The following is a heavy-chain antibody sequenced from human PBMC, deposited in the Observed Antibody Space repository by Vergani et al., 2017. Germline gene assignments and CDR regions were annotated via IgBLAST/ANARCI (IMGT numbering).Heavy chain of an antibody. V-gene: IGHV4-30-4*01. Sequence: QVQLQESGPGLVKPSQTLSLTCTVSGGSISSGDYSWSWIRQPPGKGLEWIGYIYYSGSTYYNPSLKMRVTIPVDTSKYQFSLKLSSVTAADAAVYYCARVRRDDSSGYYYYYGMDVGGQGTTVTVSS. D-gene: IGHD3-22*01. CDR1: GGSISSGDYS. CDR3: ARVRRDDSSGYYYYYGMDV. J-gene: IGHJ6*02. CDR2: IYYSGST.